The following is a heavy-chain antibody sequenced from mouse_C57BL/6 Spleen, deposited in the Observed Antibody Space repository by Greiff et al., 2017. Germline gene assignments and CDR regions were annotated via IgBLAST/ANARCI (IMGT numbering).Heavy chain of an antibody. CDR3: AVITTVVPPWFAY. CDR2: IYPSDSET. V-gene: IGHV1-61*01. J-gene: IGHJ3*01. Sequence: QVQLQQPGAELVRPGSSVKLSCKASGYTFTSYWMDWVKQRPGQGLEWIGNIYPSDSETHYNQKFKDKATLTVDKSSSTAYMQLSSLTSEDSAVXYCAVITTVVPPWFAYWGQGTLVTVSA. D-gene: IGHD1-1*01. CDR1: GYTFTSYW.